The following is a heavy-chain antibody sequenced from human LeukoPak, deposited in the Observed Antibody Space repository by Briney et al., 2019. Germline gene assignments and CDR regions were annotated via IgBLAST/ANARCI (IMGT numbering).Heavy chain of an antibody. J-gene: IGHJ4*02. CDR1: GFTFRSHA. V-gene: IGHV3-23*01. D-gene: IGHD4-17*01. CDR3: AKGPTVTTYGY. CDR2: ISAGASST. Sequence: GGSLRLSCAASGFTFRSHAMHWVRQAPGKGREWVSGISAGASSTYHTDSVKGHFTISRDNSKNTLYLQMNSLRVEDTAMYYCAKGPTVTTYGYWGRGTPVTVSS.